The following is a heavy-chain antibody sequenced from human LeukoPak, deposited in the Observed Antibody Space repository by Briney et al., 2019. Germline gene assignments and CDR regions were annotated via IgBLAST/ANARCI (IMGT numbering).Heavy chain of an antibody. J-gene: IGHJ4*02. CDR2: MNPNSGNT. D-gene: IGHD5-24*01. Sequence: ASVKVSCKASGYTFKNYDINWVRQATGQGLEWMGWMNPNSGNTGFAQKFQDRVSMTRDTSINTASMELTSLRSGDTAVYYCARATPGGLHGYSFDYWGQGTVVTVYS. CDR1: GYTFKNYD. CDR3: ARATPGGLHGYSFDY. V-gene: IGHV1-8*02.